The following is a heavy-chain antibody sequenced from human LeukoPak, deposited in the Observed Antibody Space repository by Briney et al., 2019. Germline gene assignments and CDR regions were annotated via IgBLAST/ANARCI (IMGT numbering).Heavy chain of an antibody. Sequence: PSETLSLTCTVSGGSISYYYWNWIRQPAGKGLEWIGRIYTSGRTYYNPSLKSRVSMSVDTSKNQFSLKLSSVTAADTAVYYCARHYTSGWYYWFDPWGQGTLVTVSS. CDR2: IYTSGRT. D-gene: IGHD6-19*01. V-gene: IGHV4-4*07. CDR1: GGSISYYY. CDR3: ARHYTSGWYYWFDP. J-gene: IGHJ5*02.